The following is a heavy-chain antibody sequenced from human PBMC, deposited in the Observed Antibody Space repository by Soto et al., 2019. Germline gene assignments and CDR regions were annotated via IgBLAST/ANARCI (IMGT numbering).Heavy chain of an antibody. J-gene: IGHJ6*02. CDR1: GFTFSSYV. V-gene: IGHV3-23*01. CDR2: IRGSGGET. Sequence: EVQLLESGGGLVQPGGSLRISCAASGFTFSSYVMNWVRQAPGKGLEWVSGIRGSGGETFYADSVKGRFTISRDNSKNTRYLQMNSLRAEDTAVYYCARGPRAPPPHDYGMDVWGQGTTVTVSS. CDR3: ARGPRAPPPHDYGMDV.